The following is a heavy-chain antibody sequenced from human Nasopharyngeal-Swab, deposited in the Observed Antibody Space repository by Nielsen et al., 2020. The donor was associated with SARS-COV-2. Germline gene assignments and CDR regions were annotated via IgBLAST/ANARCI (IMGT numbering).Heavy chain of an antibody. Sequence: ASVKISCKASGYTFTGYYMHWVRQAPGQGLEWMGRINPNSGGTNYAQKNQGRVTMTRDTSISAAYMELSRLRSDDTAVYYCAREPDSSGWYATSNWFDPWGQGTLVTVSS. CDR3: AREPDSSGWYATSNWFDP. J-gene: IGHJ5*02. V-gene: IGHV1-2*06. CDR2: INPNSGGT. CDR1: GYTFTGYY. D-gene: IGHD6-19*01.